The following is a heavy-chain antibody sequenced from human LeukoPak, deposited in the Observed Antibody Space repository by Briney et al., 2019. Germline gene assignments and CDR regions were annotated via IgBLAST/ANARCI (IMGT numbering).Heavy chain of an antibody. Sequence: RASVKVSCKTSGYTFTNYGMHWVRQAPRQSPEWMGWINTGNSNTKSSQKFQDRVTLTRDTSASTGYMELNSLSSEDTAVYYCARVPLHDDSRHYYPHWGQGTPVTVSS. V-gene: IGHV1-3*04. CDR2: INTGNSNT. D-gene: IGHD3-22*01. J-gene: IGHJ1*01. CDR3: ARVPLHDDSRHYYPH. CDR1: GYTFTNYG.